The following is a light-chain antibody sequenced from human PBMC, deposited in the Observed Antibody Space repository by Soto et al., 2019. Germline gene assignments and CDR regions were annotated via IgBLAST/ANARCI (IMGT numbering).Light chain of an antibody. CDR1: QTVSTN. V-gene: IGKV3-15*01. Sequence: PGERATLSCRARQTVSTNLAWYQQKPGQAPRLLIYGASTRATGIPARFSGSGSGTEFTLTISSLQSEDFAVYYCQQYEKWPPSITFGQGTRLEI. CDR2: GAS. CDR3: QQYEKWPPSIT. J-gene: IGKJ5*01.